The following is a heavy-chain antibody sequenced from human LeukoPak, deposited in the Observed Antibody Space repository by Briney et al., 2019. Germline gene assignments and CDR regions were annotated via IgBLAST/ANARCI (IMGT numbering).Heavy chain of an antibody. CDR1: GGSISGGSISSYY. J-gene: IGHJ4*02. Sequence: SETLSLTCTVSGGSISGGSISSYYWSWVRQPAGKGLEWIGRIYTSGTTNYNPSLRSRVTMSVDTSKNQFSLKLNSVTAADTAVYYRARGAPSDYWGQGTLVTVSS. V-gene: IGHV4-4*07. CDR3: ARGAPSDY. CDR2: IYTSGTT.